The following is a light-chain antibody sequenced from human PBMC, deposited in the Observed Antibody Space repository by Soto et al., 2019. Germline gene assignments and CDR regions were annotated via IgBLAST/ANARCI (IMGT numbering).Light chain of an antibody. J-gene: IGKJ4*01. V-gene: IGKV3-11*01. CDR2: DAS. CDR1: QSVSSY. CDR3: QQRSNWPPLT. Sequence: EIVLTQSPATLSLSPGERATLSCRSSQSVSSYLAWYQQKPGQAPRLLIYDASNRATGIPARFSGSGSGTDSTLTISSLEPEDFAVYYCQQRSNWPPLTFGGGNKVEIK.